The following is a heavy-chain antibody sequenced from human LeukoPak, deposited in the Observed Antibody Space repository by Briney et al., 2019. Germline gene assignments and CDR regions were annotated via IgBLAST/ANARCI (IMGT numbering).Heavy chain of an antibody. V-gene: IGHV3-11*01. D-gene: IGHD6-19*01. CDR3: AKVSSGWYGEYYFDY. J-gene: IGHJ4*02. CDR1: GFTFSDYY. Sequence: GGSLRLSCAASGFTFSDYYMSWIRQAPGKGLEWVSYISSSGSTIYYADSVKGRFTISRDNAKNSLYLQMNSLRAEDTAVYYCAKVSSGWYGEYYFDYWGQGTLVTVSS. CDR2: ISSSGSTI.